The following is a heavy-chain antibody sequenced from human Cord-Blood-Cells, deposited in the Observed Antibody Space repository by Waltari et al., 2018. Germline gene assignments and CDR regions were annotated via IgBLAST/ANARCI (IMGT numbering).Heavy chain of an antibody. D-gene: IGHD1-26*01. V-gene: IGHV3-30*18. CDR1: GFTFSSYG. Sequence: QVQLVESGGGVVQPGRSLRLPCAASGFTFSSYGMHWVRQAPGKGLEWVAVISYDGSNKYYADSVKGRFTISRDNSKNTLYLQMNSLRAEDTAVYYCAKDNEESGSFDYWGQGTLVTVSS. J-gene: IGHJ4*02. CDR2: ISYDGSNK. CDR3: AKDNEESGSFDY.